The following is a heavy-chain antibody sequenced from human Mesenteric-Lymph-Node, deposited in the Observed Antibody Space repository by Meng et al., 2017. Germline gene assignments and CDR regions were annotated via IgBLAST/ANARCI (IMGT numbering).Heavy chain of an antibody. Sequence: GGSLRLSCAASGFAFNTYWMTWVRQAPGKGLEWVASIKPDGGEKNYVDSVKGRFTTSRDNPKNSLYLQMNSLRSDDTAVYYCARTTTYYYDSSGYYLDYWGQGKLVTVSS. J-gene: IGHJ4*02. CDR2: IKPDGGEK. V-gene: IGHV3-7*03. D-gene: IGHD3-22*01. CDR3: ARTTTYYYDSSGYYLDY. CDR1: GFAFNTYW.